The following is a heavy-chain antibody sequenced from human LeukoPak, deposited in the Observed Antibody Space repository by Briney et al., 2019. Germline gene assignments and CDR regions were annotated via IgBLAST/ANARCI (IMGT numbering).Heavy chain of an antibody. Sequence: ASVKVSCKASGYTFTSYAMHWVRQAPGQRLEWMGWINAGNGNTKYSQKFQGRVTITRDTSASTTYMELSSLRSEDTAVYYCARDKWAVAGRVFDYWGQGTLVTVSS. D-gene: IGHD6-19*01. CDR1: GYTFTSYA. CDR3: ARDKWAVAGRVFDY. CDR2: INAGNGNT. V-gene: IGHV1-3*01. J-gene: IGHJ4*02.